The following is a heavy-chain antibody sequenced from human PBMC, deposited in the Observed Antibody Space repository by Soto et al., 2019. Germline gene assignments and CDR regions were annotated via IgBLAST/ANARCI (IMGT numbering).Heavy chain of an antibody. CDR3: ARDPNIVGATHGGYYYYGMDV. CDR2: IKQDGSEK. J-gene: IGHJ6*02. D-gene: IGHD1-26*01. CDR1: GFTFSSYW. V-gene: IGHV3-7*01. Sequence: GGSLRLSCAASGFTFSSYWMSWVRQAPGKGLEWVANIKQDGSEKYYVDTVKGRFTISRDNAKNSQYLKMNSLRAKDTAVYNSARDPNIVGATHGGYYYYGMDVWGQGTTVTVSS.